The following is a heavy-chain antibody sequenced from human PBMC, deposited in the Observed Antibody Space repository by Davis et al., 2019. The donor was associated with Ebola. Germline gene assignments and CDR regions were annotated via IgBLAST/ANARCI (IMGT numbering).Heavy chain of an antibody. Sequence: AASVKVSCKAVVDTLTSYAMTWLRQAPGQGLEWMGWINAYNGNTNYAQKLQGRVTSTADESTSTAYMELRSLRSEETAVYYCARDRILWFGELLREIYGMDVWGKGTTVTVSS. CDR2: INAYNGNT. CDR1: VDTLTSYA. V-gene: IGHV1-18*01. CDR3: ARDRILWFGELLREIYGMDV. J-gene: IGHJ6*04. D-gene: IGHD3-10*01.